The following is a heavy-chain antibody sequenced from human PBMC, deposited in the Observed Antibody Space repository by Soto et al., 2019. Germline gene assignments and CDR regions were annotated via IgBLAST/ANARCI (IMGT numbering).Heavy chain of an antibody. CDR3: ARGPWINYSNYVWGSDYYYYMDV. CDR1: GYTFTSYG. V-gene: IGHV1-18*01. Sequence: QVQLVESGAEVKKPGASVKVSCKASGYTFTSYGISWVRQAPGQGLEWMGWISAYNGNTNYAQKLQGRVTMTTDTSTSTAYMELRSLRSDDTAVYYCARGPWINYSNYVWGSDYYYYMDVWGKGTTVTVSS. D-gene: IGHD3-16*01. CDR2: ISAYNGNT. J-gene: IGHJ6*03.